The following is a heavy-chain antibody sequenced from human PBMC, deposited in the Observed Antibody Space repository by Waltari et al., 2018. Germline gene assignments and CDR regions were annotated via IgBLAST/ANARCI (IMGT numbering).Heavy chain of an antibody. D-gene: IGHD4-17*01. CDR2: IYHSGST. CDR1: GGSISSSNW. J-gene: IGHJ5*02. CDR3: ARRKVRAVTTLLGNWFDP. V-gene: IGHV4-4*02. Sequence: QVQLQESGPGLVKPSGTLSLTCAVSGGSISSSNWWSWVRQPPGKGLEWIGEIYHSGSTNYNPSLKSRVTISVDKSKNQFSLKLSSVTAADTAVYYCARRKVRAVTTLLGNWFDPWGQGTLVTVSS.